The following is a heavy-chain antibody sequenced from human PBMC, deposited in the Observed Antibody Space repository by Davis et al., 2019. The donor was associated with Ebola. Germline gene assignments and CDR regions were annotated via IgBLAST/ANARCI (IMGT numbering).Heavy chain of an antibody. CDR3: ARVGYCSSTSCYTYDAFDI. CDR1: AALSASYY. J-gene: IGHJ3*02. V-gene: IGHV4-34*01. Sequence: MPPQTLSPTSVLDAALSASYYCGRIRQPPGRWLEWIGEINHSGSTNYHPSLKSRVTISVDTSKNQFSLKLSSVTAADTAVYYCARVGYCSSTSCYTYDAFDIWGQGTMVTVSS. D-gene: IGHD2-2*02. CDR2: INHSGST.